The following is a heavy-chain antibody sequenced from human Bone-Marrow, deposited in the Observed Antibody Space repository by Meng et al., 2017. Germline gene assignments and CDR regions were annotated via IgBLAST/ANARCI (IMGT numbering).Heavy chain of an antibody. V-gene: IGHV3-15*01. CDR1: GLSFTDAW. Sequence: EVQLVESGGGLVKPGGSLRLSCVASGLSFTDAWMSWVRQASGKGLEWVGRMKSNVDGGTVDYAAAVKGRFFISRDDSENTFYLQMNSLKTEDTAVYYCSGHVDYWGHGTLVTVSS. CDR3: SGHVDY. CDR2: MKSNVDGGTV. J-gene: IGHJ4*01.